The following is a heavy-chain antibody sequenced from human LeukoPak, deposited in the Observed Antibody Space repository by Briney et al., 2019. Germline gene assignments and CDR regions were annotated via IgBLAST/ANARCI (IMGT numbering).Heavy chain of an antibody. CDR1: GDSVSSNSAA. Sequence: SQTLSLTCAISGDSVSSNSAAWNWIRQSPSRGLEWLGRTYYRSKWYNDYAVSVKSRITINPDTSKNQFSLQLNSVTPEDTAVYYCARELGGLGVRGSSSRYYYYYYGMDVWGQGTTVTVSS. V-gene: IGHV6-1*01. CDR2: TYYRSKWYN. J-gene: IGHJ6*02. CDR3: ARELGGLGVRGSSSRYYYYYYGMDV. D-gene: IGHD6-13*01.